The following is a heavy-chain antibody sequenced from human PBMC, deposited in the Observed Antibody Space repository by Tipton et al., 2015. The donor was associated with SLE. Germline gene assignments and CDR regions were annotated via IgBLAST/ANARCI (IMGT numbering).Heavy chain of an antibody. D-gene: IGHD3-10*01. Sequence: GSLRLSCAASGFTVSSNCMSWVRQAPGKGLEWVSVIYNDGYTYYTDSVKGRFTISIDNSKNTLYLHMDSLRTEDTAVYYCARDTGGTRVIMVRGPDLGAFDIWGQGTMVTVSS. CDR1: GFTVSSNC. CDR2: IYNDGYT. CDR3: ARDTGGTRVIMVRGPDLGAFDI. V-gene: IGHV3-66*02. J-gene: IGHJ3*02.